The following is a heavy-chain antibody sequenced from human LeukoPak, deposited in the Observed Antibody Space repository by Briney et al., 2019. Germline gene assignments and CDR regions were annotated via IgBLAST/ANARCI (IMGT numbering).Heavy chain of an antibody. CDR1: GGSISSYY. V-gene: IGHV4-59*01. Sequence: SETLSLTCTVSGGSISSYYWSWIRQPPGKGLEWIGYIYYSGSTNYNPSLKSRVTISVDTSKNQFSLKLSSVTAADTAVYYRARRRGVTVDYWGQGTLVTVSS. D-gene: IGHD2-21*02. J-gene: IGHJ4*02. CDR3: ARRRGVTVDY. CDR2: IYYSGST.